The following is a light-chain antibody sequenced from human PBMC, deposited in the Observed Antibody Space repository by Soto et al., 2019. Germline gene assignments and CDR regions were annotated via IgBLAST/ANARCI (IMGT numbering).Light chain of an antibody. J-gene: IGKJ4*01. V-gene: IGKV1-39*01. CDR3: QQSYSTPLT. CDR2: AAS. Sequence: IQMTQSPSSLSAFVGDRVTITCRASQSITNYLNWYQQKPGKAPKLLIYAASSLQSGVPSRFSGSGSGTDFTLTISSPQPQDFATYYCQQSYSTPLTFGGGTKVEI. CDR1: QSITNY.